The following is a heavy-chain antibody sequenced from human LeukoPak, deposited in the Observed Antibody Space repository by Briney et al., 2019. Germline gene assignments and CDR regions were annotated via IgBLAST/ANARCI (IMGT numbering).Heavy chain of an antibody. V-gene: IGHV4-39*01. CDR3: VRLWVS. CDR1: GGSISSSTYY. Sequence: PSETLSLTCTVSGGSISSSTYYWGWIRQPPGKGLEWVGSIYYNGSTYYNPSLKSRVTISVDTSKNQFSLKLSSVTAADTAVYFCVRLWVSWGQGTLVTVSS. J-gene: IGHJ4*02. D-gene: IGHD3-16*01. CDR2: IYYNGST.